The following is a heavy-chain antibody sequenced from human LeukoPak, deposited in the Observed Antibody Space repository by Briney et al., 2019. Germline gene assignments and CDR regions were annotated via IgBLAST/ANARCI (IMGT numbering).Heavy chain of an antibody. CDR1: GGSFSGYY. CDR3: ARSKDGSGFAAY. D-gene: IGHD3-22*01. V-gene: IGHV4-34*01. Sequence: SETLSLTCAVYGGSFSGYYWTWIRQPPGKGLEWIGEINHSGSTNYNPSLKSRVAISVDTSKNQFSLKMSSVIAADTAMYYCARSKDGSGFAAYWGQGTQVTVSS. CDR2: INHSGST. J-gene: IGHJ4*02.